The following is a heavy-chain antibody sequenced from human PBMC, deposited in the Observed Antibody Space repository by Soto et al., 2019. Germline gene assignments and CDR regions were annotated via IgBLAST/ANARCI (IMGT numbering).Heavy chain of an antibody. Sequence: EVQLVESGGDLVQPGGSLRLSCAASGFTFSSFWLSWVRQAPGKGLEWVANIKHDGTDKYYVDSVKGRFTVSRDNAQNSLYLQMNSLRAEDTAVYYCTRGLVTAAFWGQGTLVTVSS. D-gene: IGHD2-15*01. CDR3: TRGLVTAAF. J-gene: IGHJ4*02. CDR1: GFTFSSFW. V-gene: IGHV3-7*04. CDR2: IKHDGTDK.